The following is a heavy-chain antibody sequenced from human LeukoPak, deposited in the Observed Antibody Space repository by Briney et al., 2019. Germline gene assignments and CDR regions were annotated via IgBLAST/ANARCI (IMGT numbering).Heavy chain of an antibody. Sequence: PGGSLRLSCAASGFTFSSYAMSWVRQAPGKGPEWVSAISGSGGSTYYADSVKGRFTISRDNSKNTLYLQMNGLRAEDTAVYYCAKRRSGYSYYYYYYMDVWGKGTTVTVSS. V-gene: IGHV3-23*01. CDR2: ISGSGGST. D-gene: IGHD3-22*01. CDR1: GFTFSSYA. CDR3: AKRRSGYSYYYYYYMDV. J-gene: IGHJ6*03.